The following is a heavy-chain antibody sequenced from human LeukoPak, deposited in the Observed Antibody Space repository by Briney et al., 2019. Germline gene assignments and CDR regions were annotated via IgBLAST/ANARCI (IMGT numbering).Heavy chain of an antibody. Sequence: GGSLRHSCAASGFTFSSYAMSWVRQAPGKGLEWVSAISGSGGSTYYADSVKGRFTISRDNSKNTVSLQMNNLRADDTAVYYCAKSYASGSFYDYWGQGTLVTVSS. CDR3: AKSYASGSFYDY. V-gene: IGHV3-23*01. D-gene: IGHD3-10*01. CDR1: GFTFSSYA. CDR2: ISGSGGST. J-gene: IGHJ4*02.